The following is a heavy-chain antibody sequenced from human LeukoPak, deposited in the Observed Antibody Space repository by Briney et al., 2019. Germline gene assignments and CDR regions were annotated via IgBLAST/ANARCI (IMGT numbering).Heavy chain of an antibody. V-gene: IGHV4-30-2*01. J-gene: IGHJ4*02. CDR3: ATYEGNSRRLDY. CDR1: GGSISSGTYY. CDR2: IYHSGRT. Sequence: SETLSLTCTVSGGSISSGTYYWSWIRQPPGKGLEWIGYIYHSGRTYQNPSLKSRAALSVDSSKNQFSLNLISVTAADTAVYYCATYEGNSRRLDYWGQGTLVTVSS. D-gene: IGHD1/OR15-1a*01.